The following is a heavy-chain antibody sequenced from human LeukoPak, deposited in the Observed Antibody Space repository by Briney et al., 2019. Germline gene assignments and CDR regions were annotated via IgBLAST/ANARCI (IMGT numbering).Heavy chain of an antibody. CDR3: AREMGAEYYDFWSGMDWFDP. V-gene: IGHV1-24*01. J-gene: IGHJ5*02. Sequence: ASVKVSCKVSGYTLTELSMHWVRQAPGKGLEWMGGFDPEDGETIYAQKFQGRVTMTRDTSISTAYMELSRLRSDDTAVYYCAREMGAEYYDFWSGMDWFDPWGQGTLVTVPS. CDR1: GYTLTELS. D-gene: IGHD3-3*01. CDR2: FDPEDGET.